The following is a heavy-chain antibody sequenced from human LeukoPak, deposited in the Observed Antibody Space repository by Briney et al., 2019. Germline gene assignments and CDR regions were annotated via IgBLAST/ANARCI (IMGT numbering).Heavy chain of an antibody. CDR3: ARGQRGGSHYYFDY. CDR2: IITIFGTT. D-gene: IGHD1-26*01. CDR1: GDSFSMYA. J-gene: IGHJ4*02. V-gene: IGHV1-69*06. Sequence: ASVKVSCKASGDSFSMYAISWMRQAPGQGLEWMGGIITIFGTTNYAQTFQGRVTITADKSTSTAFMELSSLRSDDTAVYYCARGQRGGSHYYFDYWGQGTLVTVSS.